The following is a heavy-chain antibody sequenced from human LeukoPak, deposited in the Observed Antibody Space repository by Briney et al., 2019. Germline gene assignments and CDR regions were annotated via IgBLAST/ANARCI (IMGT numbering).Heavy chain of an antibody. CDR1: GFIFSNYN. CDR3: ARDGPPTHQKVKQYLEWLPH. V-gene: IGHV3-21*01. CDR2: ISSDSSDSYI. J-gene: IGHJ4*02. D-gene: IGHD3-3*01. Sequence: PGGSLRLSCAASGFIFSNYNMNWVRQAPGKGLEWVSSISSDSSDSYIYYADSVKGRFTISRDNAKNSLYLQMNSLKVEDTAIYYCARDGPPTHQKVKQYLEWLPHWGQGTLVTVSS.